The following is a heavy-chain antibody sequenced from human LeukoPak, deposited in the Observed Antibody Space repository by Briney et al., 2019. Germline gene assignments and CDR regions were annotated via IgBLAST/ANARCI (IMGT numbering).Heavy chain of an antibody. J-gene: IGHJ4*02. CDR2: IKQDGSEN. V-gene: IGHV3-7*01. D-gene: IGHD6-19*01. Sequence: GGSLRLSCAASGFTFSNYWMSWVRQAPGKGLEWVANIKQDGSENFYVDSVKGRFTISRDNAKKSLYLQMNSLRVEDTAVYYCARDGLSSGWLQDYWGQGTLVTVSS. CDR1: GFTFSNYW. CDR3: ARDGLSSGWLQDY.